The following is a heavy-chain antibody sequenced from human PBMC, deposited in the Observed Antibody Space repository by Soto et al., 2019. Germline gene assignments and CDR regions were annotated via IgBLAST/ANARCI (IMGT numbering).Heavy chain of an antibody. V-gene: IGHV6-1*01. D-gene: IGHD1-7*01. CDR3: AVTGTRRHGMDV. CDR1: GDSVSSNSAA. CDR2: TYYRSKWYN. J-gene: IGHJ6*02. Sequence: SQTLSLPCAISGDSVSSNSAAWNWIRQSPSRGLEWLGRTYYRSKWYNDYAVSVKSRITINPDTSKNQFSLQLNSVTPEDTAVYYCAVTGTRRHGMDVWGQGTTVTVSS.